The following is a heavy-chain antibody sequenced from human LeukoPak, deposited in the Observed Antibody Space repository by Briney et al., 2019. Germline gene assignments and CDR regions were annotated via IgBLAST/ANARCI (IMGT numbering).Heavy chain of an antibody. Sequence: GGSLRLSCVASGFTFDDYGMSWVRQAPGKGLEWVSGINWNGGSTGYADSVKGRFTISRDNAKNSLYLQMNSLRAEGTALYYCARSYGYSSSWTTPNWFDPWGQGTLVTVSS. V-gene: IGHV3-20*04. CDR2: INWNGGST. D-gene: IGHD6-13*01. CDR1: GFTFDDYG. CDR3: ARSYGYSSSWTTPNWFDP. J-gene: IGHJ5*02.